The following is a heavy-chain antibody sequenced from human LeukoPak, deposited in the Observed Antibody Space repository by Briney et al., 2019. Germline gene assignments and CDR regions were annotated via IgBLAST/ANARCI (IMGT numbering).Heavy chain of an antibody. J-gene: IGHJ4*02. CDR2: IKQDGSEK. CDR1: GCTFSSNW. V-gene: IGHV3-7*05. D-gene: IGHD3-10*01. CDR3: ARSRGKGHYGDYLGY. Sequence: AESLRLTCAAYGCTFSSNWMSWVRQPPGKGLEWVANIKQDGSEKYYLDSVKRRFTISRDNANNSLYLQMNMLRADDAAVYYCARSRGKGHYGDYLGYWGQGTLVTVSS.